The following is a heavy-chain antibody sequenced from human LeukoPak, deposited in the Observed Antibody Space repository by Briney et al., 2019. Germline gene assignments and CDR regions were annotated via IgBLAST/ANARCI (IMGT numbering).Heavy chain of an antibody. CDR2: ISGSGGST. CDR1: GFTFSSYA. V-gene: IGHV3-23*01. D-gene: IGHD2-15*01. J-gene: IGHJ4*02. Sequence: GGSLRLSCAASGFTFSSYAMSWVRQAPGKGLEWVSAISGSGGSTYYADSVKGRFTISRDNSKNTLYLQMNSLRAEDTAVYYCAKGPRYCSGGSCYSTRYYFDYWGQGTLVTVSS. CDR3: AKGPRYCSGGSCYSTRYYFDY.